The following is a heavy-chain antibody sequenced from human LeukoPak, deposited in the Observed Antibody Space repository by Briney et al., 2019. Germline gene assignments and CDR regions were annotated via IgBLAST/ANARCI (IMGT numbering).Heavy chain of an antibody. V-gene: IGHV4-31*03. Sequence: RPSETLSLTCTVSGGSIGNDGYYWNWLRQRQGRGLECMAFIYYSGAAYNNPSIKSRATISVDTSTNQSSLKLTSVAAADAAVYFCGRGRYYGFSGDSWGQGTLVTVSS. D-gene: IGHD3-10*01. CDR2: IYYSGAA. J-gene: IGHJ5*02. CDR3: GRGRYYGFSGDS. CDR1: GGSIGNDGYY.